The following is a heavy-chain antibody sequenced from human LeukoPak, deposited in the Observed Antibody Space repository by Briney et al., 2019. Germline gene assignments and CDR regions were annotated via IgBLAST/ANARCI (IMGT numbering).Heavy chain of an antibody. J-gene: IGHJ4*02. CDR1: GFTFSSYS. CDR3: AREIPGGAVTLDY. Sequence: GGSLRLSCAASGFTFSSYSMNWVRQAPGKGLEWVSYISSSSSTIYYADSVKGRFTISRDNTKNSLYLQMNSLRAEDTAVYYCAREIPGGAVTLDYWGQGTLVTVSS. CDR2: ISSSSSTI. V-gene: IGHV3-48*04. D-gene: IGHD1-26*01.